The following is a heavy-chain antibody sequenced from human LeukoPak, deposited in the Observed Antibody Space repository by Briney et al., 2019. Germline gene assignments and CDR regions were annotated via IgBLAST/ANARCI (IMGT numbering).Heavy chain of an antibody. CDR2: ISGSGGST. V-gene: IGHV3-23*01. D-gene: IGHD5-12*01. Sequence: PGGSLRLSCAASGFTFSSYAMSWVRQAPGKGLEWVSAISGSGGSTYYADSVKGRFTISRDNSKNTLYLQMNSLRVEDTAVYYCAKPESARVRGVAYDYWGQGTLVTVSS. CDR1: GFTFSSYA. CDR3: AKPESARVRGVAYDY. J-gene: IGHJ4*02.